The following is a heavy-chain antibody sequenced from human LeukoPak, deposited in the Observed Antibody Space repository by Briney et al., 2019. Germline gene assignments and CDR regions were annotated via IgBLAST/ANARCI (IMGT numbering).Heavy chain of an antibody. J-gene: IGHJ5*02. CDR3: ARGGYMSNWFEH. CDR2: IYYSGST. D-gene: IGHD5-12*01. Sequence: SQTLSLTCTVSGGSISSGDYYWSWIRQPPGKGLEWIGYIYYSGSTYYNPSLKSRVTISVDTSKNQFSLKLSSVTAADTAVYYCARGGYMSNWFEHWGQGTPVTVSS. V-gene: IGHV4-30-4*01. CDR1: GGSISSGDYY.